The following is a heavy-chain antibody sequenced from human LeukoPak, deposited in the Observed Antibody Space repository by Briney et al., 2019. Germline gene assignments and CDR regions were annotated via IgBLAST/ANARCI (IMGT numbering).Heavy chain of an antibody. D-gene: IGHD3-10*01. CDR2: INWNGGST. J-gene: IGHJ4*02. Sequence: GRSLRLSCAASGFTFDDYAMHWVRQAPGKGLEWVSGINWNGGSTGYADSVKGRFTISRDNAKNSLYLQMNSLRAEDTALYYCARGHGSGPFDYWGQGTLVTVSS. V-gene: IGHV3-20*04. CDR1: GFTFDDYA. CDR3: ARGHGSGPFDY.